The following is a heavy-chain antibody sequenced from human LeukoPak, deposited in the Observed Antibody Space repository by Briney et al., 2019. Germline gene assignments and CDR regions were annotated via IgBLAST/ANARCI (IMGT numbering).Heavy chain of an antibody. V-gene: IGHV1-2*02. Sequence: ASVTVSFKSSGYTFTVYYMHWVRQAPGQGLEWMGWINPNSGGTNYAQKFQGRVTMTRDTSIGTAYMELSRLRSDDTAVYYCARDRGGGSYLGAFDIWGQGTMVTVSS. CDR2: INPNSGGT. CDR1: GYTFTVYY. CDR3: ARDRGGGSYLGAFDI. D-gene: IGHD1-26*01. J-gene: IGHJ3*02.